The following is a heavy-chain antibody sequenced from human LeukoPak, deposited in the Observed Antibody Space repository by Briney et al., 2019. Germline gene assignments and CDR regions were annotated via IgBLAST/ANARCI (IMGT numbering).Heavy chain of an antibody. Sequence: GGSLRLSCAASGFTFSSHDMNWVRQAPGKGLEWVSGISRSGDKTYYAESVKGRFTISRDNAKNTLYLQMNSLRAGDTAVYFCAKGAYALVPYYYYYYMDVWGKGTAVTVSS. J-gene: IGHJ6*03. CDR3: AKGAYALVPYYYYYYMDV. D-gene: IGHD3-16*01. CDR2: ISRSGDKT. CDR1: GFTFSSHD. V-gene: IGHV3-23*01.